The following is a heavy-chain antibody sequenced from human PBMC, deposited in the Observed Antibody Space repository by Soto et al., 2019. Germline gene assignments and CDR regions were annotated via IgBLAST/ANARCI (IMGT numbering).Heavy chain of an antibody. J-gene: IGHJ4*02. D-gene: IGHD5-12*01. CDR2: ISPSSSYI. CDR3: ASSQAGYSGD. Sequence: EVHLVESGGGLVKPGGSLRLYCAASGFTFSGYSMSWVRQAPGKGLEWVSSISPSSSYIYSADSVKGRFTISRDNAKNSLYLQMNSLRAEDTAVYYCASSQAGYSGDWGQGTLVTVSS. V-gene: IGHV3-21*01. CDR1: GFTFSGYS.